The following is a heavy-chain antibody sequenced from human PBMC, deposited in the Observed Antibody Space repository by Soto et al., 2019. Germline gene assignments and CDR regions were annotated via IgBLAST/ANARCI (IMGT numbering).Heavy chain of an antibody. Sequence: SETLSLTCVVYGVSFGPYYWSWIRQPPGKGLEWIGESNHRGDTNYNPSLKSRVTISVDTPKNQFSLRLTSVTAADTAVYFCAAIASFGTVVYGGQENLVTVS. CDR3: AAIASFGTVVY. CDR2: SNHRGDT. J-gene: IGHJ4*02. D-gene: IGHD2-8*02. V-gene: IGHV4-34*01. CDR1: GVSFGPYY.